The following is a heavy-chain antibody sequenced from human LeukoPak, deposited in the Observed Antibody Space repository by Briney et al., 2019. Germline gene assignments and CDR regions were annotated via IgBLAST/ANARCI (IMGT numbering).Heavy chain of an antibody. J-gene: IGHJ4*02. CDR2: INPKSGDI. Sequence: ASVKVSCKASGYPFTGYYMNWVRQAPGQGLEWMGWINPKSGDIKYSQKFQGRVTMTRDTSTTTVYMDLSRLRSDDTAVYYCARAGLSIVVVNGGWGQGTLATVSS. V-gene: IGHV1-2*02. CDR3: ARAGLSIVVVNGG. D-gene: IGHD3-22*01. CDR1: GYPFTGYY.